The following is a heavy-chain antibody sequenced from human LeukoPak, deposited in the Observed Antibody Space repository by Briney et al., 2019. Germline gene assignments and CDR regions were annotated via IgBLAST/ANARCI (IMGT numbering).Heavy chain of an antibody. CDR3: SRRYSGYDYYFDY. Sequence: GGSLRLSCTASGFTFGDYAMSWFRQAPGKGLEWVGLIRSKTYGGTTEYAASVKGRFTISRDDSESIAYLQMNSLKTEDTAVYYCSRRYSGYDYYFDYWGQGTLVTVSS. J-gene: IGHJ4*02. V-gene: IGHV3-49*03. CDR1: GFTFGDYA. CDR2: IRSKTYGGTT. D-gene: IGHD5-12*01.